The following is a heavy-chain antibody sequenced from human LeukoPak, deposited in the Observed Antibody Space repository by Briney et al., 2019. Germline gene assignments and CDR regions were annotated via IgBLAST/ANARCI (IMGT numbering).Heavy chain of an antibody. CDR2: ISGYSGNT. CDR3: ARDYRGSYYFY. Sequence: ASVRVSCTPSGYTFTTYGISWVRQAPGQGLEWVGWISGYSGNTDYAQKFQDRVTMTTDTSTSTAYMELRSLSSDDTAVYYCARDYRGSYYFYWGQGTLVTVSS. J-gene: IGHJ4*02. V-gene: IGHV1-18*01. CDR1: GYTFTTYG. D-gene: IGHD1-26*01.